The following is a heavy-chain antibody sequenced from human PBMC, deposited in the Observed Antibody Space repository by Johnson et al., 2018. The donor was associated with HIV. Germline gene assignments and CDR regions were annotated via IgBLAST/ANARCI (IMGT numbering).Heavy chain of an antibody. J-gene: IGHJ3*01. D-gene: IGHD2/OR15-2a*01. CDR2: ISYDGNNK. CDR3: AGEASFAPRPETAFDV. V-gene: IGHV3-30-3*01. Sequence: QVQLVESGGGVVQPGRSLRLSCAASGFIFSTYGMHWVRQAPGRGLEWVAIISYDGNNKDYADSVKGRFTISRDNSKNTLFLQMNSLRTEDTAVYFCAGEASFAPRPETAFDVWGQGKKVSVSS. CDR1: GFIFSTYG.